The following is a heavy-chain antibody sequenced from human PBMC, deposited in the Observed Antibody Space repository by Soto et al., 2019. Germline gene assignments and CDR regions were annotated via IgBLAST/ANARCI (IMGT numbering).Heavy chain of an antibody. D-gene: IGHD1-26*01. CDR1: GYSFPNYW. J-gene: IGHJ6*02. Sequence: GASLKIFCKGSGYSFPNYWIAWVRQMCGKGLEWMGIVYPDDSDIRYSPSFQGQVIISADKSISTAYLQWRSLKASDTAMYFCARGGKGGTHFYGLDVWGQGTTVTVSS. CDR3: ARGGKGGTHFYGLDV. CDR2: VYPDDSDI. V-gene: IGHV5-51*01.